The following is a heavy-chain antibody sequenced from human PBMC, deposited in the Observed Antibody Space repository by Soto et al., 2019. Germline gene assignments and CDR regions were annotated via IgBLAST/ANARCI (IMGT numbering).Heavy chain of an antibody. V-gene: IGHV4-30-4*01. D-gene: IGHD2-21*01. CDR1: GGSTSSDNY. J-gene: IGHJ4*02. CDR2: IYYSGNT. Sequence: QVQLQESGPGLVKPSQTLSLTCTVSGGSTSSDNYWSWIRQPPGKGLEWIGHIYYSGNTDYNPSLKSRLAISIDTSKNQFSLKLSSVTAADTAFYFCAREGGESSYCLYYFDSWGQGSLVTVSS. CDR3: AREGGESSYCLYYFDS.